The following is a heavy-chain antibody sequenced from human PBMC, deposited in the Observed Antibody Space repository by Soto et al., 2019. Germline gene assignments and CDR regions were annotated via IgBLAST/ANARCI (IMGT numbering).Heavy chain of an antibody. CDR2: IIGSGGRT. D-gene: IGHD3-3*01. Sequence: GGSLRLSCAASGFTLSSYAMSWVRQAPGKGLEWVSAIIGSGGRTYYADSVKCRFTISRDNSKNTLYLQMNSLRAEDTAVYYCAKLQGDLEWLFYYYYGMDVWGQGTTVTVS. V-gene: IGHV3-23*01. CDR3: AKLQGDLEWLFYYYYGMDV. CDR1: GFTLSSYA. J-gene: IGHJ6*02.